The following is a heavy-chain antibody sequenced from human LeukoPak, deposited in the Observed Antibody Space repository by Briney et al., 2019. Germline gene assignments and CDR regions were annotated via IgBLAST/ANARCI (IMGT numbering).Heavy chain of an antibody. CDR2: ISPSGDIT. CDR1: GFIFSSHG. CDR3: AKPNAADYYDSSGSYFDY. D-gene: IGHD3-22*01. Sequence: GGSLRLSCAASGFIFSSHGMNWVRQAPGKGLGWVSGISPSGDITYYADSVKGRFTISRDNSKNTLYLQMNSLSAEDTAVYYCAKPNAADYYDSSGSYFDYWGQGTLVTVSS. V-gene: IGHV3-23*01. J-gene: IGHJ4*02.